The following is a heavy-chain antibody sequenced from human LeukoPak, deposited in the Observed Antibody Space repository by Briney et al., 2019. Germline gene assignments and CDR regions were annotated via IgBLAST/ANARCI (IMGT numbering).Heavy chain of an antibody. Sequence: GGSLRLSCAASGFTFSSYGMSWVRQAPGKGLEWVSAISGSGGSTYYADSVKGRFTISRDNSKNTLYLQMNSLRAEDTAVYYCAKGTYCSGGSCYSTSNWFDPWGQGTLVTVSS. CDR1: GFTFSSYG. V-gene: IGHV3-23*01. D-gene: IGHD2-15*01. CDR3: AKGTYCSGGSCYSTSNWFDP. J-gene: IGHJ5*02. CDR2: ISGSGGST.